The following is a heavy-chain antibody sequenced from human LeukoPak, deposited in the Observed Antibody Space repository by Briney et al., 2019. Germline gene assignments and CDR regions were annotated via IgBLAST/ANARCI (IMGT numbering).Heavy chain of an antibody. CDR1: GGSISSSSYY. Sequence: PSETLSLTCTVSGGSISSSSYYWGWIRQPPGKGLEWIGSIYYSGSTYYNPSLKSRVTISVDTSKNQFSLKLSSVTAADTAVYYCARAAKGYWFDPWGQGTLVTVSS. CDR3: ARAAKGYWFDP. J-gene: IGHJ5*02. V-gene: IGHV4-39*07. CDR2: IYYSGST. D-gene: IGHD2-15*01.